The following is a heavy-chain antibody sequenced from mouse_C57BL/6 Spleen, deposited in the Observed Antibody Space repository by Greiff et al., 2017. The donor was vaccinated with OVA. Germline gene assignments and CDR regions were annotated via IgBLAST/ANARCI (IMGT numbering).Heavy chain of an antibody. CDR1: GYTFTSYW. Sequence: QVQLQQSGAELAKPGASVKLSCKASGYTFTSYWMHWVKQRPGQGLEWIGYINPSSGSTKYTQTFKDKATLTADKSSSTAYMQLSSLTYEDSAVYDCARTSNGYWGQGTTLTVSS. V-gene: IGHV1-7*01. D-gene: IGHD2-5*01. J-gene: IGHJ2*01. CDR3: ARTSNGY. CDR2: INPSSGST.